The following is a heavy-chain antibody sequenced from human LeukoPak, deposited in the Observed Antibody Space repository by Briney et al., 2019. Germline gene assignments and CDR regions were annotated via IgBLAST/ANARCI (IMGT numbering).Heavy chain of an antibody. D-gene: IGHD1-7*01. J-gene: IGHJ6*03. CDR3: ARAGTAYYYYNYIDV. CDR2: IGAYNGKT. CDR1: GYTLNNYG. Sequence: GSVKVSCKASGYTLNNYGISWVRQAPGQGLEWMGWIGAYNGKTRYTQKFQGRVTMTTDTSTSTAYMELRSLRFDDTAVYYCARAGTAYYYYNYIDVWGKGTTVTVSS. V-gene: IGHV1-18*01.